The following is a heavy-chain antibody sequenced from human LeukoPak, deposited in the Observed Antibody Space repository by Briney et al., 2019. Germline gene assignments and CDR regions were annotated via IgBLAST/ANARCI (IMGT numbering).Heavy chain of an antibody. D-gene: IGHD2-2*01. CDR3: ARWIRSSTSGLFDY. J-gene: IGHJ4*02. Sequence: PSETLSLTCTVSGGSISSYYWSWIRQPPGKGLEWIGYIYYSGSTNYNPSLKSRVTISVDTSKNQYSLKLSSVTAADTAVYYCARWIRSSTSGLFDYWGQGTLVTVSS. V-gene: IGHV4-59*01. CDR1: GGSISSYY. CDR2: IYYSGST.